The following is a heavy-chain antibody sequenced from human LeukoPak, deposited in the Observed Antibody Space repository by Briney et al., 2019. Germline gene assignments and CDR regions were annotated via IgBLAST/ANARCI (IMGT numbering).Heavy chain of an antibody. V-gene: IGHV1-18*01. D-gene: IGHD3-9*01. CDR2: VSAYNGQI. CDR3: ARSPNILTAINDY. J-gene: IGHJ4*02. Sequence: ASVKVSCKASRYSFTRSAISWVRQAPGQGLEWMGWVSAYNGQISYAQKFQGRVTMTTDTSTSTGYMDLKSLRSDDTAVYYCARSPNILTAINDYWGQGTLVTVSS. CDR1: RYSFTRSA.